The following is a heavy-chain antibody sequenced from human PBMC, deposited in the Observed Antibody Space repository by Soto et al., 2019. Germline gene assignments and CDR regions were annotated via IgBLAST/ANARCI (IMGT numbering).Heavy chain of an antibody. J-gene: IGHJ6*04. V-gene: IGHV5-51*01. Sequence: GESLKISCKGSGYSFTSYWIGWVRQMPGKGLEWMGIIYPGDSDTRYSPSFQGQVTISADKSISTAYLQWSSLKASDTAMYYCARKGRYSFGWYESDYYYVIDFWGKGSSVT. D-gene: IGHD6-19*01. CDR3: ARKGRYSFGWYESDYYYVIDF. CDR1: GYSFTSYW. CDR2: IYPGDSDT.